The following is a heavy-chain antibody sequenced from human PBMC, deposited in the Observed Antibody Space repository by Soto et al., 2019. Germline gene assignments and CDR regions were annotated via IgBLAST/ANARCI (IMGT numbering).Heavy chain of an antibody. CDR1: GYSISIGNY. D-gene: IGHD1-26*01. CDR2: IYQSGST. J-gene: IGHJ4*02. V-gene: IGHV4-38-2*02. Sequence: SETLSLTCPVSGYSISIGNYWGWIRQPPGKRLEWIGSIYQSGSTCYNPSLRSRATISVDTSKNQFSLKLSSVTAADTAVYYCARVLGAPLYYFDYWGQGILVTVSS. CDR3: ARVLGAPLYYFDY.